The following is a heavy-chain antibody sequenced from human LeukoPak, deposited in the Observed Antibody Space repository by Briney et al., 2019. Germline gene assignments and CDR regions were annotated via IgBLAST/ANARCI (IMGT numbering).Heavy chain of an antibody. CDR1: GYNFRTSW. V-gene: IGHV5-51*01. CDR3: VRHLSGYGFDYRVLGS. Sequence: GESLKISCKGSGYNFRTSWIGWVRQMPGKGLEWMGIIYPGDSDTRYSPSFQGQVTISVDRSVNTAYLQWSSLKASDTAMYFCVRHLSGYGFDYRVLGSWGQGTLVTVSS. D-gene: IGHD5-18*01. CDR2: IYPGDSDT. J-gene: IGHJ4*02.